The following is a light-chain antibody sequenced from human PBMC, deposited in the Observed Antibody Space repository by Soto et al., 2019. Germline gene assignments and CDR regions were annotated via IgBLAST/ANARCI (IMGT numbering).Light chain of an antibody. CDR3: QQYNKWPLT. CDR1: QSVSRN. V-gene: IGKV3-15*01. J-gene: IGKJ4*01. CDR2: GVS. Sequence: EILMTQSPATLSVSLGERVTLSCRASQSVSRNLAWYQQKPGQAPRLLIYGVSTRATGIPARISGSGSETQFTLTISTLQSEDFGFYYCQQYNKWPLTFGGGTKVEIK.